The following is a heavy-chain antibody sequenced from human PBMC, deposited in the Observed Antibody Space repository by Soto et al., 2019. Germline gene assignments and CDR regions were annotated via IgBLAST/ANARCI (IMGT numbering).Heavy chain of an antibody. J-gene: IGHJ4*02. CDR3: AKGPRVEGYCSSTSCYAVLGY. CDR1: GFTFSSYA. V-gene: IGHV3-23*01. Sequence: GGSLRLSCAASGFTFSSYAMSWVRQAPGKGLEWVSAISGSGGSTYYADSVKGRFTISRDNSKNTLYLQMNSLRAEDTAVYYCAKGPRVEGYCSSTSCYAVLGYWGQGTLVTVSS. D-gene: IGHD2-2*01. CDR2: ISGSGGST.